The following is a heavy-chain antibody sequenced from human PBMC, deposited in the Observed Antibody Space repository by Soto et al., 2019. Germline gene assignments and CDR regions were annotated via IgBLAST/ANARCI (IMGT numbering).Heavy chain of an antibody. CDR3: ARLGGYVSVGYYYLWDS. CDR2: INHSGST. V-gene: IGHV4-39*01. CDR1: DGSMNSDSSY. D-gene: IGHD3-22*01. J-gene: IGHJ4*02. Sequence: QLHLQESGPGLVKPSETLSLTCRVSDGSMNSDSSYWGWIRQPPGKGLEWIGVINHSGSTYHNLSLKGRVTMSVDASRNQFSLKLTSMTAADTAVYYCARLGGYVSVGYYYLWDSWGQGTLVTVSS.